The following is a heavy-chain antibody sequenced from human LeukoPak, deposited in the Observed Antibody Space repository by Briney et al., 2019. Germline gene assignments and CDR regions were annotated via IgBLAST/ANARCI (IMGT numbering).Heavy chain of an antibody. D-gene: IGHD2-2*02. J-gene: IGHJ4*02. CDR2: IYPGDSDT. CDR3: ARGYCTSTSCYTGFDY. CDR1: GYSFTSYW. Sequence: PGGSLRLSCAASGYSFTSYWIGWVRQMPGKGLEWMGIIYPGDSDTRYSPSFQGQVTISADKSISTAYLQWSSLKASDTAMYYCARGYCTSTSCYTGFDYWGQGTLVTVSS. V-gene: IGHV5-51*01.